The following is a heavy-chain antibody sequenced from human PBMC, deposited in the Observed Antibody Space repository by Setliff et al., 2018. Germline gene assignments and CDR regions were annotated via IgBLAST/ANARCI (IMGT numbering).Heavy chain of an antibody. CDR2: LHTSGST. D-gene: IGHD3-10*01. J-gene: IGHJ1*01. V-gene: IGHV4-61*05. Sequence: SATLSLTCTVSGDSISSSTYHWGWIRQAPGKGLEWVGRLHTSGSTNYNPSLSGRVTISIDTSKNQFSLRLTSVTAADTAVYYCARVDFTMLQGVLGQWGQGTLVTVSS. CDR3: ARVDFTMLQGVLGQ. CDR1: GDSISSSTYH.